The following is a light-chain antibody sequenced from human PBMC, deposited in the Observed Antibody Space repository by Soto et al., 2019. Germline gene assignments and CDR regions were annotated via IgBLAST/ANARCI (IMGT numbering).Light chain of an antibody. J-gene: IGKJ1*01. Sequence: DIVMTQSPDSLAVSLGERATINCKSSQSVLYSSNNKNYLAWYQHKPGQPPKLLIYWASTRESGVPDRFSGSGSGKDFTLTISSVQAEDVAVYYCQQYDSSPLTFGQGTKVEIK. CDR2: WAS. CDR3: QQYDSSPLT. V-gene: IGKV4-1*01. CDR1: QSVLYSSNNKNY.